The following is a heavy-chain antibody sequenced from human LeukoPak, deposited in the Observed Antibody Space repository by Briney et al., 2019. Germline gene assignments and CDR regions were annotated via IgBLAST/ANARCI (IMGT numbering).Heavy chain of an antibody. CDR2: INPNSGGT. CDR1: GYTFTGYY. CDR3: ARIQPGSGDFDY. Sequence: ASVKVSCKASGYTFTGYYMHWVRQAPGQGLEWMGRINPNSGGTNYAQKFQGRVTMTRDTSISTAYMELSRPRSDDTAVYYCARIQPGSGDFDYWGQGTLVTVSS. J-gene: IGHJ4*02. D-gene: IGHD5-18*01. V-gene: IGHV1-2*06.